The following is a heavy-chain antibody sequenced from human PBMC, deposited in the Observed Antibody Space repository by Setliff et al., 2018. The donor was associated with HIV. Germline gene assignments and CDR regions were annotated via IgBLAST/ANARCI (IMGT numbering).Heavy chain of an antibody. CDR2: ISAAGTI. V-gene: IGHV4-4*07. CDR3: ARDEGRATGSWWDQSASWYLDY. J-gene: IGHJ4*01. CDR1: GGSISSYY. D-gene: IGHD6-13*01. Sequence: SETLSLTCTVSGGSISSYYRSWIRQPAGKRLEFIGRISAAGTINYNPSLRSRVTLSVDTSENQFSLTVNSVTAADTAMYFCARDEGRATGSWWDQSASWYLDYWGHGILVTVSS.